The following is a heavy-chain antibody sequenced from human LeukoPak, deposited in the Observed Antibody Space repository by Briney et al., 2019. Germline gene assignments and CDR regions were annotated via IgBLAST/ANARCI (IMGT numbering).Heavy chain of an antibody. D-gene: IGHD2-15*01. V-gene: IGHV4-39*07. J-gene: IGHJ3*02. CDR2: ISYSGST. CDR3: AQSTWWGNDPSDI. Sequence: SETLSLTCTVSGVSISSSSYYWGWIRQPPGKGLEWIASISYSGSTYYNPSLKSRVTISVDTSKNQFSLKLSSVTAADTAVYYCAQSTWWGNDPSDIWGQGTMVTVSS. CDR1: GVSISSSSYY.